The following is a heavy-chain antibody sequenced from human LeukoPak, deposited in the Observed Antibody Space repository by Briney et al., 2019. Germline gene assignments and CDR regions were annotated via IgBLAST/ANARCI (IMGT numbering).Heavy chain of an antibody. V-gene: IGHV3-11*04. CDR2: ISSSGSTI. CDR3: ASVGSSSWAFYYYYMDV. Sequence: GGSLRLSCAASGFTFSDYYMSWIRQAPGKGLEWVSYISSSGSTIYYADSVKGRFTISRDNAKNSLYLQMNSLRAEDTAVYYCASVGSSSWAFYYYYMDVWGKGTTVTISS. D-gene: IGHD6-13*01. CDR1: GFTFSDYY. J-gene: IGHJ6*03.